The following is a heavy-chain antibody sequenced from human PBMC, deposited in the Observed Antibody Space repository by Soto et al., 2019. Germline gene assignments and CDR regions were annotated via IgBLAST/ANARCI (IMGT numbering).Heavy chain of an antibody. CDR3: ARSGGYFDH. CDR1: GFSLSTSGVG. Sequence: QITLKESGPPLVRPTQTLTLTCTFSGFSLSTSGVGVGWIRQPPGKALEWLALIYWDDDNRYSPSLKSRLTITKDTSKNQVVLTLTNMDPVDTATYYCARSGGYFDHWGQGILVTVSS. J-gene: IGHJ4*02. V-gene: IGHV2-5*02. D-gene: IGHD3-10*01. CDR2: IYWDDDN.